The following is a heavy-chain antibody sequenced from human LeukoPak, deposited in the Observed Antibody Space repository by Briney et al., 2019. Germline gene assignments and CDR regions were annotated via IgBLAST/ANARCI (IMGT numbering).Heavy chain of an antibody. CDR2: IWYDGSNK. CDR3: ASDGFGGATSPFDY. V-gene: IGHV3-33*01. Sequence: GGSLRLSCAASGFTFSSYGMHWVRQAPGKGLEWVAVIWYDGSNKYYADSVKGRFTISRDNSKNTLYLQMNSLRAEDTAVYYCASDGFGGATSPFDYWGQGTLVTVSS. J-gene: IGHJ4*02. CDR1: GFTFSSYG. D-gene: IGHD1-26*01.